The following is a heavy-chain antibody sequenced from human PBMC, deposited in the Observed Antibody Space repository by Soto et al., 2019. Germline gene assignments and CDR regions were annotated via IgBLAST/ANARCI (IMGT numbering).Heavy chain of an antibody. V-gene: IGHV1-2*04. CDR1: GGTFSTYT. Sequence: ASVKVSCKASGGTFSTYTITWLRQAPGQGPEWMGWINPNSGGTNYAQKFQGWVTMTRDTSISTAYMELSRLRSDDTAVYYCARAHCGGDCYSGVDYWGQGTLVTVSS. D-gene: IGHD2-21*02. CDR3: ARAHCGGDCYSGVDY. CDR2: INPNSGGT. J-gene: IGHJ4*02.